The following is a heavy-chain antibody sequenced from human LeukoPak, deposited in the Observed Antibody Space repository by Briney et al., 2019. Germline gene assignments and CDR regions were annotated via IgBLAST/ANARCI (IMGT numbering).Heavy chain of an antibody. CDR1: GYTFTAYY. CDR3: ARDGGNFPDY. J-gene: IGHJ4*02. Sequence: ASVKVSCKASGYTFTAYYMHWVRQAPGQGLEWVGWINPDSGDTNCARKFQGMVTMTRDTSISTAYMELSSLRSDDTAIYYCARDGGNFPDYWAQGTLVTVSS. V-gene: IGHV1-2*02. CDR2: INPDSGDT. D-gene: IGHD4-23*01.